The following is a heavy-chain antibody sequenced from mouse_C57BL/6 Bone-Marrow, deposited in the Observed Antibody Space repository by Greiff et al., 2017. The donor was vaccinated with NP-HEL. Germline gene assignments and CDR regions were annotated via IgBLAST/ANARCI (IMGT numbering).Heavy chain of an antibody. CDR2: IWTGGGT. Sequence: QVQLKESGPGLVAPSQSLSITCTVSGFSLTSYAISWVRQPPGKGLEWLGVIWTGGGTNYNSALKSRLSIRQDNSKSQVFLKMNSLQTDDTARYYCSRKRATVVARYWYFDVWGTGTTVTVSS. D-gene: IGHD1-1*01. CDR3: SRKRATVVARYWYFDV. CDR1: GFSLTSYA. J-gene: IGHJ1*03. V-gene: IGHV2-9-1*01.